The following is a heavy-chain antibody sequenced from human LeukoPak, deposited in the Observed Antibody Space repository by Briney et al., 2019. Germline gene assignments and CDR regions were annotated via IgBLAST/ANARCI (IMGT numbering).Heavy chain of an antibody. CDR1: GFTFSDYA. Sequence: GGSLRLSCAASGFTFSDYAMIWVRQAPGKGLEWVSAIRASGGDTYYADSVKGRFTISRDNSKNTLYVQMNSLRAEDTAVYYCARDPNGDYLGAFGFWGQGTMVTVSS. CDR2: IRASGGDT. CDR3: ARDPNGDYLGAFGF. J-gene: IGHJ3*01. V-gene: IGHV3-23*01. D-gene: IGHD4-17*01.